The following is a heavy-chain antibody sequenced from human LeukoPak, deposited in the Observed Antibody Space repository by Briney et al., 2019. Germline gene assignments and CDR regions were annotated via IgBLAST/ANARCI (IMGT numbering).Heavy chain of an antibody. CDR1: GFTLRNYA. Sequence: GGSLRLSCAASGFTLRNYAMHWVRQAPGKGLEYVSSISGNGDSTYYANSVKGRFTVSRDNSRNTLYLQMGSLRAEDMAVYYCARDLNRVCNFYWYFDLWGRGTLVTVSS. V-gene: IGHV3-64*01. J-gene: IGHJ2*01. CDR2: ISGNGDST. CDR3: ARDLNRVCNFYWYFDL. D-gene: IGHD2/OR15-2a*01.